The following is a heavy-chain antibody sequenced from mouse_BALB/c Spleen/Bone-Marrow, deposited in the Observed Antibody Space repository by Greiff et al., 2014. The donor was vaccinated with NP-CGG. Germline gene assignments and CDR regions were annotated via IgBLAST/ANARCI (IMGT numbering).Heavy chain of an antibody. V-gene: IGHV1S137*01. Sequence: QVQLQQSGAELVRPGVSVKISCKGSGYTFTDYAVHWVKQSHAKSLEWIGVISTYYGDATYNQKFKGKATMTVDKSSSTAYMGLARLTSEDSAIYYCARDLDYWGQGTTLTVSS. CDR3: ARDLDY. J-gene: IGHJ2*01. CDR1: GYTFTDYA. CDR2: ISTYYGDA.